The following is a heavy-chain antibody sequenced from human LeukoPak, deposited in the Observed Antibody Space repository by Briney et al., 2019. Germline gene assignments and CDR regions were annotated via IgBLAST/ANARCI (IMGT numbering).Heavy chain of an antibody. CDR2: INPNSGGT. V-gene: IGHV1-2*02. Sequence: ASVKVSCKASGYTFTGYYMHWVRQAPGQGLEWMGWINPNSGGTNYAQKFQGRVTMTRDTSISTAYMELSRLRSDDTAVYYCARVAWAPKWELDHWGQGTLVTVSS. J-gene: IGHJ4*02. CDR1: GYTFTGYY. D-gene: IGHD1-26*01. CDR3: ARVAWAPKWELDH.